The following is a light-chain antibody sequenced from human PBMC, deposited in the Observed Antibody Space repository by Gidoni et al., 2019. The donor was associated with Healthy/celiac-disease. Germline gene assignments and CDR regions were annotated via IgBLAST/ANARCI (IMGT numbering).Light chain of an antibody. CDR3: QQSYSTPFT. V-gene: IGKV1-39*01. CDR1: QSISIY. J-gene: IGKJ3*01. Sequence: DIQMTQSPSSLSASVGYRVTITCRASQSISIYLNWYQQKPGKAPTLLIYAASSLQSGVPSRFSGSGSGTDFTLTISSLQPEDFATYYCQQSYSTPFTFGPGTKVDIK. CDR2: AAS.